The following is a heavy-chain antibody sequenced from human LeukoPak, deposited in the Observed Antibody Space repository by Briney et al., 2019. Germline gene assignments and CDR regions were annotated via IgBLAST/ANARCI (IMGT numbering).Heavy chain of an antibody. CDR3: ARDLAYSRLDY. V-gene: IGHV3-7*01. Sequence: GGSLRLSCAVSGLTSSSSWMDWVRQAPGKGLEWVASINPEGSEKYSAGSVKGRFTISRDNAKSSLYLQMDSLRVEDTAFYYCARDLAYSRLDYWGQGVLVTVSS. CDR2: INPEGSEK. J-gene: IGHJ4*02. CDR1: GLTSSSSW. D-gene: IGHD5-18*01.